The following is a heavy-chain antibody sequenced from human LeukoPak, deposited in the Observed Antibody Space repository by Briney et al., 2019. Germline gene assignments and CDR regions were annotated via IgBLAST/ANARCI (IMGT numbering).Heavy chain of an antibody. CDR2: IIPIFGTA. V-gene: IGHV1-69*05. CDR1: GGTFSSYA. CDR3: ARGGYSYGYGSPFDY. D-gene: IGHD5-18*01. J-gene: IGHJ4*02. Sequence: GSSVKVSCKASGGTFSSYAISWVRQAPGQGLEWMGGIIPIFGTANYAQKFQGRVTITTDESTSTAYMELSSLRSEDTAVYYCARGGYSYGYGSPFDYWGQGTLVTVSS.